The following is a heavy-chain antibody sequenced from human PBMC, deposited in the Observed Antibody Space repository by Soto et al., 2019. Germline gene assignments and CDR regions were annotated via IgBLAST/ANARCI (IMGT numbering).Heavy chain of an antibody. CDR1: GFTFDDYA. J-gene: IGHJ4*02. V-gene: IGHV3-9*01. Sequence: SLRLSCAASGFTFDDYAMHWVRQAPGKGLEWVSGISWNSGSIGYADSVKGRFTISRDNAKNSLYLQMNSLRAEDTALYYCAQDLHRYCPSTSCYYFDYWGQGTLVTVSS. CDR3: AQDLHRYCPSTSCYYFDY. D-gene: IGHD2-2*01. CDR2: ISWNSGSI.